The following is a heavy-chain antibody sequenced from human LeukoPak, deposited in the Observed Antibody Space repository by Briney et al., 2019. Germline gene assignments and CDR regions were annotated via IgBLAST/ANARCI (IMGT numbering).Heavy chain of an antibody. CDR2: ISDDSSFT. CDR3: ARDRDYAFDS. Sequence: GGSLRLSCAASGLVFGKYAMAWVRQAPGKGLECVSIISDDSSFTYYLDSVKGRSTIFRDNSKNTLYLHMNSLKAEDTAVYYCARDRDYAFDSWGQGTLVTVSS. V-gene: IGHV3-23*01. D-gene: IGHD4-17*01. CDR1: GLVFGKYA. J-gene: IGHJ4*02.